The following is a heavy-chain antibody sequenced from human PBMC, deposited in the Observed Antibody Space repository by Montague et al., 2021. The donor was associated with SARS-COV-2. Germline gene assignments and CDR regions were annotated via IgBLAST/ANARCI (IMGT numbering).Heavy chain of an antibody. D-gene: IGHD3-9*01. Sequence: SLRLSCAASGFSFRNYGMNWVRQAPGKGLEWVVVIWFDGRKKYYADSVEGRFTVSRDNSKNTLYLEMNSLGAEDTGVYYCARDRLDILSPGRGMDVWGQGTTVTVS. CDR1: GFSFRNYG. CDR2: IWFDGRKK. CDR3: ARDRLDILSPGRGMDV. V-gene: IGHV3-33*01. J-gene: IGHJ6*02.